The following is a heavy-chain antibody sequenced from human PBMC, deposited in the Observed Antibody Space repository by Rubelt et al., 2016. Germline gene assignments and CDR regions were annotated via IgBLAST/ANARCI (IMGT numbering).Heavy chain of an antibody. V-gene: IGHV1-69*09. Sequence: QVHLVQSGAEVKKPGASVKVSCKASGYTFTGYYMHWVRQAPGQGLEWMGRIIPILGIANYAQKFQGRVTITADKSTRTAYMELSSLRSDDTAVYYCAVSYNSQWVWGQGTLVTVSS. CDR2: IIPILGIA. D-gene: IGHD1-14*01. CDR1: GYTFTGYY. J-gene: IGHJ4*02. CDR3: AVSYNSQWV.